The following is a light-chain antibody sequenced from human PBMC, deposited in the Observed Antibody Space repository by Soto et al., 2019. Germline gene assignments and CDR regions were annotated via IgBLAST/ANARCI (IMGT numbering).Light chain of an antibody. Sequence: DIQMTQSPSTLPASVGDRVTITCRASQGISTYLGWYQQKPGKVPKSLIYSASNLQSGVPSRFSASGSGTEFTLTITDMQPDDFATYYCQQYYRYPWMFGQGTKVDI. V-gene: IGKV1-16*01. CDR2: SAS. CDR1: QGISTY. J-gene: IGKJ1*01. CDR3: QQYYRYPWM.